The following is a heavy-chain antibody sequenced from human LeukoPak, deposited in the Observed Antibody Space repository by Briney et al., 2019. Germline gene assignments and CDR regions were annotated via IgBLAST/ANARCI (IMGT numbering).Heavy chain of an antibody. J-gene: IGHJ4*02. D-gene: IGHD6-19*01. CDR1: GFTFSKYG. CDR3: AKDRAVAGTDARYYFDY. CDR2: IWFDEKNK. V-gene: IGHV3-33*06. Sequence: GGSLRLSCAASGFTFSKYGMHWVRQAPGKGLEWVAVIWFDEKNKYYADSVKGRLTISRDNSKNTLYLEMNSLRADDTAVYYCAKDRAVAGTDARYYFDYWGQGTLVTVSA.